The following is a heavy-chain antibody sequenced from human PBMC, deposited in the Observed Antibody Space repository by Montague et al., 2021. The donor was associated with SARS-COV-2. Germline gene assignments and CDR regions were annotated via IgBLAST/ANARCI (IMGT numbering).Heavy chain of an antibody. Sequence: TLSLTCAVSGGSVDSGSYFWSWIRQPAGKGLEWIGRMYTSGGTNYNPSLKSRVTISVDTSKNQFSLKLSSVTAADTAVYYCARQLAGFWSGYFDYWGQGTLVTVSS. J-gene: IGHJ4*02. CDR2: MYTSGGT. CDR1: GGSVDSGSYF. D-gene: IGHD3-3*01. V-gene: IGHV4-61*02. CDR3: ARQLAGFWSGYFDY.